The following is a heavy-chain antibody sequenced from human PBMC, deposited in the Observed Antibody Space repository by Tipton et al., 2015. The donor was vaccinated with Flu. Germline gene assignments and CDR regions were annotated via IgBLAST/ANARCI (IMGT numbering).Heavy chain of an antibody. CDR2: IYHSGST. V-gene: IGHV4-39*07. CDR3: ARVGAVTMVRGLAFDAFDI. Sequence: LRLSCTVSGASISSESYYWGWIRQPPGKGLEWIGNIYHSGSTNYNPSLKSRVTISLDKSKNQFSLNLSSATAADTAVYYCARVGAVTMVRGLAFDAFDIWGLGTMVAVSS. J-gene: IGHJ3*02. D-gene: IGHD3-10*01. CDR1: GASISSESYY.